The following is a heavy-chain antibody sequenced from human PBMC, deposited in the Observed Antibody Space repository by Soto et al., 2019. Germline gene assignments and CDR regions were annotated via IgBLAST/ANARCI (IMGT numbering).Heavy chain of an antibody. CDR1: GFTFSSYA. J-gene: IGHJ5*02. CDR3: ARDFGGRITMVRGVPWFDP. CDR2: ISYDGSNK. Sequence: GGSLRLSCAASGFTFSSYAMHWVRQAPGKGLEWVAVISYDGSNKYYADSVKGRFTISRDNSKNTLYLQMNSLRAEDTAVYYCARDFGGRITMVRGVPWFDPWGQGTLVTVSS. V-gene: IGHV3-30-3*01. D-gene: IGHD3-10*01.